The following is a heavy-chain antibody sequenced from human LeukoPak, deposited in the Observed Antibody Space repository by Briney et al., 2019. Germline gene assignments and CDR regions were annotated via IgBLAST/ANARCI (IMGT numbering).Heavy chain of an antibody. CDR3: ARDRGYCSSTSCSTEYFQH. V-gene: IGHV1-69*05. CDR1: GGTFSSYA. CDR2: LIPIFGTA. D-gene: IGHD2-2*01. Sequence: SVKVSCKAPGGTFSSYAISWVRQAPGQGLEWMGGLIPIFGTANYAQKFQGRVTMTTDTSTSTAYMELRSLRSDDTAVYYCARDRGYCSSTSCSTEYFQHWGQGTLVTVSS. J-gene: IGHJ1*01.